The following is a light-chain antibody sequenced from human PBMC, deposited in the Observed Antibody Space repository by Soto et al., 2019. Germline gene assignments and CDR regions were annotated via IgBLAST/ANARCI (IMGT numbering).Light chain of an antibody. V-gene: IGLV2-8*01. Sequence: QSALTQPPSASGSPGQSVTMSCTGTSSDVGDYNYVSWYQQHPGKAPKLMIYEVNKRPSGVPDRFSGSKSGNTASLTVSGLQAEDEADYYCISYAGSNNLGVFGGGTKVTVL. CDR3: ISYAGSNNLGV. J-gene: IGLJ3*02. CDR2: EVN. CDR1: SSDVGDYNY.